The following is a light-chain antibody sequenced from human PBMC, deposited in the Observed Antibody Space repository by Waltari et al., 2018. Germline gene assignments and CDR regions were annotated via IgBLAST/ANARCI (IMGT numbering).Light chain of an antibody. CDR3: QQSYGSPYT. CDR1: QYINNY. CDR2: AAS. J-gene: IGKJ2*01. V-gene: IGKV1-39*01. Sequence: IQLTQSPSSLYASVGDRVTIACRSSQYINNYLNWYQQKPGKAPQLLIYAASSLQSGVPSRFSGTESGTDFTLTISSLQPEDFATYYCQQSYGSPYTFGQGTKVEIK.